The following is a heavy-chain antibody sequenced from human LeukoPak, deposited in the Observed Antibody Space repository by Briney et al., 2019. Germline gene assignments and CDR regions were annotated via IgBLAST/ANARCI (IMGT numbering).Heavy chain of an antibody. Sequence: GGSLRLSCAASGFTFSSYSMNWVRQAPGKGLEWVSSISSSSSYIYYADSVKGRFTISRDNAKNSLYLQMNSLRAEDTAVYYCAKGEYSSSPGSSSWFDPWGQGTLVTVSS. CDR1: GFTFSSYS. CDR3: AKGEYSSSPGSSSWFDP. D-gene: IGHD6-6*01. V-gene: IGHV3-21*04. CDR2: ISSSSSYI. J-gene: IGHJ5*02.